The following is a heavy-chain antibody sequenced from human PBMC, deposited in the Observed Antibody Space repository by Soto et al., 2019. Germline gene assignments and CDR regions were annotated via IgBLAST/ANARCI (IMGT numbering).Heavy chain of an antibody. CDR3: ARVSRDYYDSSGLRFDY. V-gene: IGHV4-59*01. Sequence: SETLSLTCTVSGGSISSYYWSWIRQPPGKGLEWIGYIYYSGSTNYNPSLKSRVTISVDTSKNQLTLKLSSVTAADTAVYYCARVSRDYYDSSGLRFDYWGQGTLVTVSS. D-gene: IGHD3-22*01. J-gene: IGHJ4*02. CDR1: GGSISSYY. CDR2: IYYSGST.